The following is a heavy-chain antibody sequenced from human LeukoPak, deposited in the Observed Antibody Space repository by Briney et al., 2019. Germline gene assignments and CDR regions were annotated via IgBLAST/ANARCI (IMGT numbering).Heavy chain of an antibody. CDR3: ARDKRPTAAGTWAFDI. CDR2: IYYSGST. V-gene: IGHV4-31*03. Sequence: SETLSLTCTVSGGSISSGGYYWSWIRQHPGKGLEWIGYIYYSGSTYYNPSLKSRVTISVDTAKNQFSLKLGSVTAANTAVYYCARDKRPTAAGTWAFDIWGQGTMVTVSS. D-gene: IGHD6-13*01. CDR1: GGSISSGGYY. J-gene: IGHJ3*02.